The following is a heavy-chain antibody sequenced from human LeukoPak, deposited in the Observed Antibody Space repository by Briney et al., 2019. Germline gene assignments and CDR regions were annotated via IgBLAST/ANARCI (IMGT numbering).Heavy chain of an antibody. Sequence: SETLSLTCAVYGGSFSGYYWSWIRQPPGKGLEWIGEINHSGSTNYNPSLKSRVTMSVDTSKNQFSLKLSSVTAADTAVYYCARPYYGDYEYYFDYWGQGTLVTVSS. V-gene: IGHV4-34*01. J-gene: IGHJ4*02. CDR2: INHSGST. D-gene: IGHD4-17*01. CDR1: GGSFSGYY. CDR3: ARPYYGDYEYYFDY.